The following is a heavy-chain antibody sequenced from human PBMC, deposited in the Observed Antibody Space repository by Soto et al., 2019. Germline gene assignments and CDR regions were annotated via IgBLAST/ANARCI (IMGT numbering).Heavy chain of an antibody. CDR3: ARQAFKIVGQNCFDP. D-gene: IGHD3-22*01. CDR2: IYYSGST. J-gene: IGHJ5*02. CDR1: GGSISSYY. Sequence: PSEALSLTCTVSGGSISSYYWSWIRQPPGKGLEWIGYIYYSGSTNYNPSLKSRVTISVDTSKNQFSLKLSSVTAADTAVYYCARQAFKIVGQNCFDPWGQGTLVTVSS. V-gene: IGHV4-59*12.